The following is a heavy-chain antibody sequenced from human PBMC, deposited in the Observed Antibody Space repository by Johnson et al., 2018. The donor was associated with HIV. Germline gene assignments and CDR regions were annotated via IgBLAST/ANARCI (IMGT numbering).Heavy chain of an antibody. CDR2: INWNAGRT. D-gene: IGHD3-9*01. V-gene: IGHV3-20*03. J-gene: IGHJ3*01. Sequence: KWVRQTPGMGLEWVSAINWNAGRTGYTDSVKGRFTICRDNAKNSLYLQMNSLRPEDTAVYYCARDGRDLVTRGSFDVWGQGTVVTVSS. CDR3: ARDGRDLVTRGSFDV.